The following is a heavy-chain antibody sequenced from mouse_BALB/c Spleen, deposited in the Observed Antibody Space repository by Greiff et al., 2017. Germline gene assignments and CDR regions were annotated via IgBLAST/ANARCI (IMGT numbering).Heavy chain of an antibody. CDR3: ARDQLGPFAY. CDR2: ISNLAYSI. Sequence: EVKVVESGGGLVQPGGSRKLSCAASGFTFSDYGMAWVRQAPGKGPEWVAFISNLAYSIYYADTVTGRFTISRENAKNTLYLEMSSLRSEDTAMYYCARDQLGPFAYWGQGTLVTVSA. CDR1: GFTFSDYG. V-gene: IGHV5-15*02. J-gene: IGHJ3*01. D-gene: IGHD4-1*02.